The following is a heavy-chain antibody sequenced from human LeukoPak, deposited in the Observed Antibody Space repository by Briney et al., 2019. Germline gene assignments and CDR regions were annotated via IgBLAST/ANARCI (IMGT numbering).Heavy chain of an antibody. CDR3: AREIYGSGNIDY. D-gene: IGHD3-10*01. J-gene: IGHJ4*02. V-gene: IGHV3-53*01. CDR2: IYSGGST. CDR1: GFTVSSNY. Sequence: GGSLRLSCAASGFTVSSNYMSWVRQAPGKGLEWVSVIYSGGSTYYADSVKGRFTISRDNSKNTLYLQMNSLRAEDTAVYYCAREIYGSGNIDYWGQGTLVTVSS.